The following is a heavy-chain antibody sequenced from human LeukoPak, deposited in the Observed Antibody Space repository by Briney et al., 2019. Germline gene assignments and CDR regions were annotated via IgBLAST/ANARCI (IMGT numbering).Heavy chain of an antibody. D-gene: IGHD2-2*01. J-gene: IGHJ4*02. Sequence: ASVKVSCKASGYTFTGYYVHWVRQAPGQGLEWMGWINPNSGGTNYAQKFQGRVTMTRDTSISTAYMELSRLRSDDTAVYYCARDSDWYCSSTSCSSYYFDYWGQGTLVTVSS. CDR2: INPNSGGT. V-gene: IGHV1-2*02. CDR1: GYTFTGYY. CDR3: ARDSDWYCSSTSCSSYYFDY.